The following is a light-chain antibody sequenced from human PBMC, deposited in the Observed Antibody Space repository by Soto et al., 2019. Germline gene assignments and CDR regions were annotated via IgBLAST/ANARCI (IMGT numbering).Light chain of an antibody. J-gene: IGKJ5*01. CDR2: GAS. CDR3: QQYNDWRIT. Sequence: EIVMTPSPATLSVSPGERATLSCRASQSVSSNLAWYQQKPGQAPRLLIYGASTGATGIPARFSGGGSGTEFTLTISNLQSEDFALYYCQQYNDWRITFGQGTRREIK. CDR1: QSVSSN. V-gene: IGKV3-15*01.